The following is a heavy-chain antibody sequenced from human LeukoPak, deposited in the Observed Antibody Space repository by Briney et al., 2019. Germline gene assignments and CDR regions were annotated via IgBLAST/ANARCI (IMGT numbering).Heavy chain of an antibody. J-gene: IGHJ3*02. Sequence: GGSLRLSCTASGFTFSIYALSWVRQAPGKGLEWVSAISGSGDTTYYADSVRSRFTISRDNSKNTLYLQMNSLRAEDTAVYYCAKDSSYAFDIWGQGTMVTVSS. CDR3: AKDSSYAFDI. CDR1: GFTFSIYA. CDR2: ISGSGDTT. V-gene: IGHV3-23*01.